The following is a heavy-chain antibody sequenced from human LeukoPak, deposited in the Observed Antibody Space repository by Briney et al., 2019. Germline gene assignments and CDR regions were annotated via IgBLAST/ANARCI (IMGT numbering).Heavy chain of an antibody. D-gene: IGHD3-22*01. CDR2: IYYSGST. J-gene: IGHJ4*02. Sequence: PSQTLSLTCTVSGGSISSGGYYWSWIRQHPGKGLEWIGYIYYSGSTYYNPSLKSRVTISVDTSKNQFSPKLSSVTAADTAVYYCARVLGSVAYYDSSGYCFFDYWGQGTLVTVSS. CDR3: ARVLGSVAYYDSSGYCFFDY. V-gene: IGHV4-30-4*08. CDR1: GGSISSGGYY.